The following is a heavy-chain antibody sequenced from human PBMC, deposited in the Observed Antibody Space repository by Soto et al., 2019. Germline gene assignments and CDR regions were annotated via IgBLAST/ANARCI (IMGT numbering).Heavy chain of an antibody. Sequence: QVQLVQSGAEVKKPGASVKVSCKASGYTFTSYYMHWVRQAPGQGLEWMGIINPSGGSTSYAQKFQXXVXMXTDTSTSTVYMELSSLRSEDTAVYYCARKTLGAEDYWGQGTLVTVSS. D-gene: IGHD3-16*01. V-gene: IGHV1-46*03. CDR2: INPSGGST. CDR3: ARKTLGAEDY. CDR1: GYTFTSYY. J-gene: IGHJ4*02.